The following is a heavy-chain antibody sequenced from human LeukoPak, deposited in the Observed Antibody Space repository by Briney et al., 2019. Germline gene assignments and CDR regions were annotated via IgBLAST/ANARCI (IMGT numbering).Heavy chain of an antibody. J-gene: IGHJ4*02. Sequence: PGGSLRLSCEASGFTFRNFWMNWVRQAPGKGLEWVASIKDDGSDKYYVDSVKGRVSISKDHAKNSVYLQMNSLGVEDPAVYYCASNMYSENYYLYPFWRQGPLVPVPS. V-gene: IGHV3-7*01. D-gene: IGHD1-26*01. CDR1: GFTFRNFW. CDR2: IKDDGSDK. CDR3: ASNMYSENYYLYPF.